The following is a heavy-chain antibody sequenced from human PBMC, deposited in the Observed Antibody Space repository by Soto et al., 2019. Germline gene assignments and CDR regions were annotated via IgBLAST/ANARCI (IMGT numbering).Heavy chain of an antibody. CDR1: GDSIISGDYY. CDR3: ARGEITMVRGVIIDLNWFDP. V-gene: IGHV4-30-4*02. Sequence: SETLSLTCTVSGDSIISGDYYWSWIRQTPGKGLEWIGYIYYSGDTNYNPSLKSRVIISVDTSKNQFSLKLSSVTAADTAVYYCARGEITMVRGVIIDLNWFDPWGQGTLVTVSS. CDR2: IYYSGDT. J-gene: IGHJ5*02. D-gene: IGHD3-10*01.